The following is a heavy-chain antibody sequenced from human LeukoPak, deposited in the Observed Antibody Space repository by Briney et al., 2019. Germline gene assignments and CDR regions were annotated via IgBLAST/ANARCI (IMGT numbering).Heavy chain of an antibody. CDR3: ARGLGIFGPGAFDI. CDR1: GYTFTSYD. Sequence: GASVKVSCKASGYTFTSYDINWVRQATGQGLEWMGWMNPNSGNTGYAQKFQGRVTMTRDTSTSTVYMELSSLRSEDTAVYYCARGLGIFGPGAFDIWGQGTMVTVSS. CDR2: MNPNSGNT. D-gene: IGHD3/OR15-3a*01. J-gene: IGHJ3*02. V-gene: IGHV1-8*02.